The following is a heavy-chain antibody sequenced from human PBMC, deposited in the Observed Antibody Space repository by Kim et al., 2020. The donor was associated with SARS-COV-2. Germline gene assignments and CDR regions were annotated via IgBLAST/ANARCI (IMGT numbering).Heavy chain of an antibody. CDR1: GFTFDDYA. V-gene: IGHV3-9*01. Sequence: GGSLRLSCAASGFTFDDYAMHWVRQAPGKGLEWVSGISWNSGSIGYADSVKGRFTISRDNAKNSLYLQMNSLRAEDTALYYCAKSPTTVTTTYFDLWGRGTLVTVSS. CDR3: AKSPTTVTTTYFDL. J-gene: IGHJ2*01. D-gene: IGHD4-17*01. CDR2: ISWNSGSI.